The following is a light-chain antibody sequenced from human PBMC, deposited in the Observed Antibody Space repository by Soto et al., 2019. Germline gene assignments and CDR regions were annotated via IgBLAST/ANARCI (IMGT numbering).Light chain of an antibody. J-gene: IGKJ3*01. CDR1: QAIRTA. V-gene: IGKV1-17*01. CDR3: QQLNS. CDR2: AAS. Sequence: IQLTQSPSSLYASVGDRVTITCRASQAIRTALGWYQQKPGKVPKLLIYAASILQSGVPSRFSGSGSGTDFTLTISSLQPEDFATYYCQQLNSFGPGTKVDSK.